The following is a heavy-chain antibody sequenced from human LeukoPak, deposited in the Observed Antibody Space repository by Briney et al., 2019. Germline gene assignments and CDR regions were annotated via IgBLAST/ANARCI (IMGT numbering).Heavy chain of an antibody. D-gene: IGHD2-2*01. CDR3: ARRGGYCSSTSCYDYFDY. CDR1: GGSISSYY. V-gene: IGHV4-59*05. Sequence: SETLSLTCTVSGGSISSYYWSWIRQPPGKGLEWIGSIYYSGSTYYNPSLKSRVTISVDTSKNQFSLKLSSVTAADTAVYYCARRGGYCSSTSCYDYFDYWGQGTLVTVSS. J-gene: IGHJ4*02. CDR2: IYYSGST.